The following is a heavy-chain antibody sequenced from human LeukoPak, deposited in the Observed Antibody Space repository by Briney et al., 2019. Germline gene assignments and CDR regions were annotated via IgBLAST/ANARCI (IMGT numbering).Heavy chain of an antibody. CDR1: GFIFSSHW. D-gene: IGHD3-10*01. CDR2: IKYDGSEQ. V-gene: IGHV3-7*03. Sequence: GGSLRLSCTSSGFIFSSHWMNWVRQAPGKRPEWVANIKYDGSEQYYVDSVKGRFSISRDNTKNLLYLRMNSLRVEDTAVYYCARDYGWSFANWGQGTLVTVSS. CDR3: ARDYGWSFAN. J-gene: IGHJ4*02.